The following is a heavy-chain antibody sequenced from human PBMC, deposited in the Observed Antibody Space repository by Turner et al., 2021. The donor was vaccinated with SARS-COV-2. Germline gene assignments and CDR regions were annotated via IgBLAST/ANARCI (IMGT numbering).Heavy chain of an antibody. Sequence: QVQLVQSGAEVKKPGASVKVSCKVSGYTLIELSMHWVRQAPGKGLEWMGGFDPEDGETIYAQKFQGRVTMTEDTSIDTAYMELSSLRSEDTAVYYCATSLVVVTATLQGQKYYYYYGMDVWGQGTTVTVSS. J-gene: IGHJ6*02. CDR2: FDPEDGET. CDR3: ATSLVVVTATLQGQKYYYYYGMDV. CDR1: GYTLIELS. D-gene: IGHD2-21*02. V-gene: IGHV1-24*01.